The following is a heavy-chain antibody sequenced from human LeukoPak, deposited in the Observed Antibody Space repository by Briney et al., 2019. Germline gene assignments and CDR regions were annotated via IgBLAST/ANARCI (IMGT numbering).Heavy chain of an antibody. D-gene: IGHD3-16*01. CDR2: IGGGDDT. Sequence: GGSLRLSCTASGFAFSTYAMSWVRQAPGKRPDWVSAIGGGDDTYYADSVRGRFTISRDNSENTLYLQMNSLRADDTAIYYCAKDGRSYNSVWDPFDIWGQGTMVTVSS. J-gene: IGHJ3*02. CDR1: GFAFSTYA. CDR3: AKDGRSYNSVWDPFDI. V-gene: IGHV3-23*01.